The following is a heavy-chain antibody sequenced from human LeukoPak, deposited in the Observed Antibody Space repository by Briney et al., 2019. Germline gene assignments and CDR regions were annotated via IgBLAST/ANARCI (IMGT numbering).Heavy chain of an antibody. J-gene: IGHJ4*02. CDR3: ARSTSGYETDY. Sequence: PSETLSLTCTVSGGSISGYFWSWIRQPPGKGLEWIGYMYYSGSTNYNPSLKSRVTISVDTSKNQFSLKLSSVTAADTAVYYCARSTSGYETDYWGQGTLVTVSS. CDR2: MYYSGST. D-gene: IGHD5-12*01. V-gene: IGHV4-59*01. CDR1: GGSISGYF.